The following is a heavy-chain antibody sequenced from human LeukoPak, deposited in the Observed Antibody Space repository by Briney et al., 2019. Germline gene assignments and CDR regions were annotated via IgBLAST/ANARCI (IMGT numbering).Heavy chain of an antibody. Sequence: ASVKVSCKTSGYPFTTYEINWVRQAAGQGLEWMGWVHPNTGNTAYAQRFQGRVTMTRDTSISTAYMELGSLTSNDTAVYFCARGPRNDPWGQGTLVTVSS. V-gene: IGHV1-8*01. CDR1: GYPFTTYE. J-gene: IGHJ5*02. CDR2: VHPNTGNT. CDR3: ARGPRNDP. D-gene: IGHD1-14*01.